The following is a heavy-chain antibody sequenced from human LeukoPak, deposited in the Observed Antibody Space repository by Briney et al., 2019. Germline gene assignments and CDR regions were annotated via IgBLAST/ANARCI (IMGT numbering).Heavy chain of an antibody. J-gene: IGHJ5*02. Sequence: GGSLRLSCAASGFTFSSYSMNWVRQAPGKGLEWVSSISSSSSYIYYADSVKGRFTISRDNAKNSLYLQMNSLRAEDTAFYHCARETESFTLSMVRGVIPWFDPWGQGTLVTVSS. V-gene: IGHV3-21*04. D-gene: IGHD3-10*01. CDR1: GFTFSSYS. CDR2: ISSSSSYI. CDR3: ARETESFTLSMVRGVIPWFDP.